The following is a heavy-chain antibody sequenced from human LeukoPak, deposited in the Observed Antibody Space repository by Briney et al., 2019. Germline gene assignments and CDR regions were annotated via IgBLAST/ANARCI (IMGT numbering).Heavy chain of an antibody. V-gene: IGHV3-11*04. CDR1: GFTFSDYY. D-gene: IGHD1-7*01. CDR3: AREDDWNYEDY. J-gene: IGHJ4*02. CDR2: ISGSGSNI. Sequence: PGGSPRLSCAASGFTFSDYYMSWIRQAPGKGLEWVSYISGSGSNIYYADSVKGRFTISRDNAKNSLYLQMNSLRAEDTAIYYCAREDDWNYEDYWGQGTLVTVSS.